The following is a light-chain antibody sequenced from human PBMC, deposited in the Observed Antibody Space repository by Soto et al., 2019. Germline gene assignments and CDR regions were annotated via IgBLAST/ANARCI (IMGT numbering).Light chain of an antibody. CDR1: QSVGGN. J-gene: IGKJ5*01. Sequence: EILLTPSPGSLSLSPGDRATLSCGASQSVGGNAAWYQKIPGQPPKLLILGASSRAPGIADKFSGSGSGTDFTLTISSLEHEDFAAYYCQQRSNWPPITFGQGTRLEIK. CDR2: GAS. V-gene: IGKV3-11*01. CDR3: QQRSNWPPIT.